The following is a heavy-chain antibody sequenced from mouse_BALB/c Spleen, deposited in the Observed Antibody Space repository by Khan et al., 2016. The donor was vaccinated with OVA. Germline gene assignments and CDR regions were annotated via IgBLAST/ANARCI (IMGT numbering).Heavy chain of an antibody. D-gene: IGHD2-2*01. CDR2: INPSNGYT. Sequence: QVQLKESGAELARPGASVKLSCKASGYTFTSYTIPWIKQRPGQGLEWIGYINPSNGYTNYNQKFKDKATLTTDKSSNTPYLQLSSLTSDDSAVYNGERDGDYHGNDDCMAYWGQGTVVTVSA. J-gene: IGHJ3*01. CDR3: ERDGDYHGNDDCMAY. CDR1: GYTFTSYT. V-gene: IGHV1-4*01.